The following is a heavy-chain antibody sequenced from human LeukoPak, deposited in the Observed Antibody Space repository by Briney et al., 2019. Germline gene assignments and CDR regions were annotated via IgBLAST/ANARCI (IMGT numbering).Heavy chain of an antibody. D-gene: IGHD5-24*01. CDR1: GFTFNNYA. J-gene: IGHJ6*02. CDR2: MSYDGGDK. Sequence: GRSLRLSCAASGFTFNNYAMHWVRQAPGKGLEWVAVMSYDGGDKYHADSVKDRFTISRDNSNNTLYLQMNSLRAEDTAVYYCARDQGDATLAIGYYQYYNMDVWGQGTTVTVSS. V-gene: IGHV3-30-3*01. CDR3: ARDQGDATLAIGYYQYYNMDV.